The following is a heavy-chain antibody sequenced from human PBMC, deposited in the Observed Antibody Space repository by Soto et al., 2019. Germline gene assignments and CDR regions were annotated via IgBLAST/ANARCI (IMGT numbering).Heavy chain of an antibody. CDR1: GFTFSSYS. Sequence: EVQLVESGGGLVKPGGSLRLSCAASGFTFSSYSMNWVRQAPGKGLEWDSSISSSSSYIYYADSVKGRFTISRDNAKNSLYLQMNSLRAEDTAVYYCARGIVATISYYYGMDVWGQGTTVSVSS. CDR3: ARGIVATISYYYGMDV. CDR2: ISSSSSYI. J-gene: IGHJ6*02. D-gene: IGHD5-12*01. V-gene: IGHV3-21*01.